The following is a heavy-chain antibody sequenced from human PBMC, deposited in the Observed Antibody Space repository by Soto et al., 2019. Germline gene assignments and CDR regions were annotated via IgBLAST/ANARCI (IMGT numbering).Heavy chain of an antibody. CDR2: IYYSGST. CDR3: ARGRPRILPGVDY. D-gene: IGHD2-15*01. J-gene: IGHJ4*02. CDR1: GGSISSGGYY. Sequence: SETLSLTCTVSGGSISSGGYYWSWIRQHPGKGLEWIGYIYYSGSTYYNPSLKSRVTISVDTSKNQFSLKLSSVTAADTAVYYCARGRPRILPGVDYWGPGTLVTVSS. V-gene: IGHV4-31*03.